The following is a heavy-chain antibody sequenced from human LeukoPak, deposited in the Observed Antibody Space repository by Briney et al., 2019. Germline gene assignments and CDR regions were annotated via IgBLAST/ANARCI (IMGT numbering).Heavy chain of an antibody. V-gene: IGHV1-18*01. J-gene: IGHJ4*02. CDR1: GYTFTSYG. D-gene: IGHD2-2*01. CDR2: ISAYNGNT. CDR3: ARDRQDIVVVPAANDY. Sequence: ASVKVSCKASGYTFTSYGISWVRQAPGQGLEWMGWISAYNGNTNYARKLQGRVTMTTDTSTSTAYMELRSLRSDDTAVYYCARDRQDIVVVPAANDYWGQGTLVTVSS.